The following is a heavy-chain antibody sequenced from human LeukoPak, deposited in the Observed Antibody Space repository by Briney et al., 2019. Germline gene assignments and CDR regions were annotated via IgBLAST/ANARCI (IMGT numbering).Heavy chain of an antibody. J-gene: IGHJ6*03. CDR2: IYYSVSA. CDR1: GDSISNKNDY. Sequence: SDTLSLTCTVSGDSISNKNDYWGLIPQPPGKGLKWIWSIYYSVSAYYTPSHNRHLTIPFKASNNQSSLKLRSVTAADTAGYYCARQPRYYYYYLDVWGKGTTVTVSS. CDR3: ARQPRYYYYYLDV. V-gene: IGHV4-39*01.